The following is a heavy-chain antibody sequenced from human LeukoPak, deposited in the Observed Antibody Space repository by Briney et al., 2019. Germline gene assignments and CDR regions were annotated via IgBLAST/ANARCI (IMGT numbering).Heavy chain of an antibody. V-gene: IGHV1-46*01. CDR1: GDTFPSYF. CDR2: INPTGGST. J-gene: IGHJ4*02. Sequence: ASVKVSCKVSGDTFPSYFMHWVRQAPGQGLEWMGIINPTGGSTTYAQKFQGRVTMTRDTSTSTVYMELSSLRSDDTAVYYCARTAARRFDYWGQGTLVTVSS. D-gene: IGHD6-6*01. CDR3: ARTAARRFDY.